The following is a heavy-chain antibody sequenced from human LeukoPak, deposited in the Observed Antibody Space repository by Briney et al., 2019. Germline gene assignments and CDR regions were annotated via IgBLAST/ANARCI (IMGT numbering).Heavy chain of an antibody. Sequence: GGSLRLSFAASGFTFSNAWMSWVRQAPGKGLEWLGRIGSKTDGGTTDYAAPVKGRFTISRDDSKNTLYLQMNSLKTEDTAVYYCTTDLLLAGRASYYYGMDVWGQGTTVTVSS. CDR3: TTDLLLAGRASYYYGMDV. D-gene: IGHD6-19*01. V-gene: IGHV3-15*04. CDR2: IGSKTDGGTT. J-gene: IGHJ6*02. CDR1: GFTFSNAW.